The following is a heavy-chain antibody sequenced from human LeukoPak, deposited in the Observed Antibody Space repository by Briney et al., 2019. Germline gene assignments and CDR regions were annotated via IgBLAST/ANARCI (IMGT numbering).Heavy chain of an antibody. CDR2: ISYDGSNK. J-gene: IGHJ4*02. V-gene: IGHV3-30*03. Sequence: GSLRLSCAASGFTFSSYGMHWVRQAPGKGLEWVAVISYDGSNKYYADSVKGRFTISRDNSKNTLYLQMNSLRAEDTAVYYCARDRGYGSGWYGGDYWGQGTLVTVSS. D-gene: IGHD6-19*01. CDR1: GFTFSSYG. CDR3: ARDRGYGSGWYGGDY.